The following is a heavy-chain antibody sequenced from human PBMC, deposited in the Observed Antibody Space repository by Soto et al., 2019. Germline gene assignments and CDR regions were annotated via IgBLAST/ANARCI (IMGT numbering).Heavy chain of an antibody. V-gene: IGHV3-23*01. Sequence: PGGSLRLSCAASGFTFSSYAMSWVRQAPGKGLEWVSAISGSGGSTYYADSVKGRFTISRDNSKNTLYLQMNSLRAEDTAVYYCAKDLGRNIVVVVAATSRNYYYYGMDVWGQGTTVTVSS. J-gene: IGHJ6*02. CDR3: AKDLGRNIVVVVAATSRNYYYYGMDV. CDR1: GFTFSSYA. D-gene: IGHD2-15*01. CDR2: ISGSGGST.